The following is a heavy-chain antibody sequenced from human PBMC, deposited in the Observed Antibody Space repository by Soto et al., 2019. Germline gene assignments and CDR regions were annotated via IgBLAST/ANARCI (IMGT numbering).Heavy chain of an antibody. CDR2: MYSGGDI. V-gene: IGHV3-53*01. CDR3: AKGPPLDY. CDR1: GFTVNTNY. J-gene: IGHJ4*02. Sequence: PGGSLRLSCLVSGFTVNTNYMYWVRQAPGRGLEWVSAMYSGGDIHYADSVKGRFTISRDTSENTLYLRMDKLRVEDTAVYFCAKGPPLDYWGQGTLVTVSS.